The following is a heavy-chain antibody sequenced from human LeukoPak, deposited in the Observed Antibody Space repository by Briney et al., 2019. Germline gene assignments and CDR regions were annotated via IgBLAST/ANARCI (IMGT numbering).Heavy chain of an antibody. V-gene: IGHV3-15*07. CDR3: ATDFYDST. CDR2: IRSDSNGGTI. Sequence: PGGSLRLSCATSGFTFTNAWMNWVRQAPGKGLEWVGRIRSDSNGGTIDYAAPVKGRFTLSRDDSKNTLYLQMNSLQTEDTAVYYCATDFYDSTWGQGTLVTVSS. J-gene: IGHJ5*02. CDR1: GFTFTNAW. D-gene: IGHD3-22*01.